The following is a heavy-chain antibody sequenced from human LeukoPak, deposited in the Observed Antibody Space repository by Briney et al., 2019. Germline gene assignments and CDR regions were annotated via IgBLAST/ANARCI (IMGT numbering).Heavy chain of an antibody. CDR1: GYTLTEYY. J-gene: IGHJ4*02. CDR3: ATTDNRYDSRPLLN. V-gene: IGHV1-2*02. D-gene: IGHD3-22*01. Sequence: ASVKVSCKPSGYTLTEYYIHWVRQAPGHGLEWMEWVNPHSGCTNFAQTFLGRVTLTRDTSVTTAYLELNRLESDDTAIYYCATTDNRYDSRPLLNWGQGTQIIVSP. CDR2: VNPHSGCT.